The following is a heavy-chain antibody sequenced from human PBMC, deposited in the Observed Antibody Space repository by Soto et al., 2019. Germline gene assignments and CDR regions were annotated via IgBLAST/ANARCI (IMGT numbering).Heavy chain of an antibody. V-gene: IGHV4-31*03. Sequence: SETLSLTCTVSGGSISSGGYYWSWIRQHPGKGLEWIGYIYYSGSTYYNPSLKSRVTISVDTSKNQFSLKLSSVTAADTAVYYCARGTHDYGGNVLDYWSQGTLVTVSS. CDR1: GGSISSGGYY. CDR3: ARGTHDYGGNVLDY. CDR2: IYYSGST. J-gene: IGHJ4*02. D-gene: IGHD4-17*01.